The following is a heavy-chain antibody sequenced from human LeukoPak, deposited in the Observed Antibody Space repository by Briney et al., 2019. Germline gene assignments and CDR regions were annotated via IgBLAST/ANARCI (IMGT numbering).Heavy chain of an antibody. D-gene: IGHD3-22*01. CDR2: IWYDGSNK. CDR3: ARGSLYDSSGYYLFDY. V-gene: IGHV3-33*01. J-gene: IGHJ4*02. Sequence: GGSLRLSCAASGFTFSSYGMHWVRQAAGKGLEWVAVIWYDGSNKYYADSVKGRFTISRDNSKNTLYLQMNSLRAEDTAVYYCARGSLYDSSGYYLFDYWGQGTLVTVSS. CDR1: GFTFSSYG.